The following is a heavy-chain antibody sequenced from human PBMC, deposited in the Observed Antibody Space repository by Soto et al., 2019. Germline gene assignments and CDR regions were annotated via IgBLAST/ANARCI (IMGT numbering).Heavy chain of an antibody. V-gene: IGHV3-23*01. CDR3: AKELRKSSGYFFAY. CDR1: GSTFRNCA. Sequence: GGSLRLSCAASGSTFRNCAMNWVRQAPGRGLEWVSTISNSGSTYYADAVKGRFTISRDISKNTLYLQMSSLRADDTALYYCAKELRKSSGYFFAYWGQGTLVTVSS. J-gene: IGHJ4*02. CDR2: ISNSGST. D-gene: IGHD3-3*01.